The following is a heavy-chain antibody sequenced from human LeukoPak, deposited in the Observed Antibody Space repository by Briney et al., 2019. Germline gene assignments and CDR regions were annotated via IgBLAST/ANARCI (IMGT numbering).Heavy chain of an antibody. Sequence: SETLSLTCTVSGGSISSYYWSWIRQPPGKGLERIGYIYYSGSTNYNPSLKSRVTISVDTSKNQFSLKLSSVTAADTAVYYCARDYHPYYYDSSGYYEHYAFDIWGQGTMVTVSS. CDR2: IYYSGST. V-gene: IGHV4-59*12. CDR1: GGSISSYY. J-gene: IGHJ3*02. D-gene: IGHD3-22*01. CDR3: ARDYHPYYYDSSGYYEHYAFDI.